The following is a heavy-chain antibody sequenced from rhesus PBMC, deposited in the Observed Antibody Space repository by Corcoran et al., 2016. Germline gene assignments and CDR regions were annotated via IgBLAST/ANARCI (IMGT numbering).Heavy chain of an antibody. CDR1: GASISSYW. J-gene: IGHJ4*01. D-gene: IGHD4-29*01. CDR3: ARDQLAGNY. Sequence: QVQLQESGPGLVKPSETLSLTCAVSGASISSYWWGWIRQPPGKGLEWIGEINGNSGSTYYNPSLKSRVTISKDASKNQFSLKLSSVTAADTAVYYCARDQLAGNYWGQGVLVTVSS. CDR2: INGNSGST. V-gene: IGHV4-80*01.